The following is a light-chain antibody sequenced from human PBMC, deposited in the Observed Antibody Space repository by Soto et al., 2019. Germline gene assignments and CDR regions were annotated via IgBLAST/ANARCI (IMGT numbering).Light chain of an antibody. V-gene: IGLV3-21*04. Sequence: SYELTQPPSVSVAPGRTAIITCGGSKVGSKSVHWYQQKPGQAPVLVIYYDVDRPSGIPERFSGSNSGDKATLTIASVEAGDEADYYCQVWDGSTHHLVFGGGTKLTVL. J-gene: IGLJ3*02. CDR3: QVWDGSTHHLV. CDR2: YDV. CDR1: KVGSKS.